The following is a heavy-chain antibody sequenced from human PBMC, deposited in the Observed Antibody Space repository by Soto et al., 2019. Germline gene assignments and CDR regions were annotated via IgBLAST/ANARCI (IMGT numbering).Heavy chain of an antibody. CDR2: ISDSGHYI. Sequence: GSLRLSCAASGFTFSTYGMNWVRQAPGKGLEWLSSISDSGHYIYYADSVKGRFTISRDNAKNSLFLQMNSLRGGDTAVYYCARSGLALPYSASHWFDPWGHGTLVTVSS. D-gene: IGHD3-22*01. CDR1: GFTFSTYG. J-gene: IGHJ5*02. CDR3: ARSGLALPYSASHWFDP. V-gene: IGHV3-21*01.